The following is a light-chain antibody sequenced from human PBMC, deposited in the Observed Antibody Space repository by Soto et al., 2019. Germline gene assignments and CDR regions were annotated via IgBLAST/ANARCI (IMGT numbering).Light chain of an antibody. CDR3: CSYARSSTYV. Sequence: QSALTQPGSVSGSPGQSITISCTGTSGDVGSYNLVSWYQQHPGKAPKLMIYEGSKRPSGVSNRFSGSKSGSTASLTISGLQAEDEADYYCCSYARSSTYVFGSGTKLTVL. CDR2: EGS. CDR1: SGDVGSYNL. V-gene: IGLV2-23*01. J-gene: IGLJ1*01.